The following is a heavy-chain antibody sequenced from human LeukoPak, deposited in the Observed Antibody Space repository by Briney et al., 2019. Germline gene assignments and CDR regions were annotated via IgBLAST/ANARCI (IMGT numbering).Heavy chain of an antibody. J-gene: IGHJ3*02. CDR3: ARGRVVGATKGPNDAFDI. D-gene: IGHD1-26*01. CDR1: GGTFSSYA. Sequence: GASVKASCKASGGTFSSYAISWVRQAPGQGLEWMGGIIPIFGTANYAQKFQGRVTITADESTSTAYMELSSLRSEDTAVYYCARGRVVGATKGPNDAFDIWGQGTMVTVSS. CDR2: IIPIFGTA. V-gene: IGHV1-69*13.